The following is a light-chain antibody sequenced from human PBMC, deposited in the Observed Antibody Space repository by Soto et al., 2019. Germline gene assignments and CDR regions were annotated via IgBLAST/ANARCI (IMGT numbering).Light chain of an antibody. J-gene: IGLJ1*01. CDR3: SSYTSSSTQV. CDR1: SSDVGAYNY. CDR2: EVS. Sequence: QSVLTQPASVSGSPGQSITISCTGTSSDVGAYNYVSWYQQHPGKAPKLMIYEVSNRPSGVSNRFSGSKSGNTASLTISGLQAWDEADYYCSSYTSSSTQVFGTGTKLTVL. V-gene: IGLV2-14*01.